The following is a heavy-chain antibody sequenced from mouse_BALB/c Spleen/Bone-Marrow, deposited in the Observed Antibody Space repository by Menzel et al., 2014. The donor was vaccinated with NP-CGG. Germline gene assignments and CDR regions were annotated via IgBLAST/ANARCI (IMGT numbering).Heavy chain of an antibody. J-gene: IGHJ1*01. CDR3: ARRYFDV. Sequence: DLEKPGASVKLSCKASGYTFTSNWINWIKQRPGQGLEWIGRIAPGSGSTYYNEMFKGKATLTVDTSSSTAYIQLSSLSSEDSAVYFCARRYFDVWGAGTTVTVSS. V-gene: IGHV1S41*01. CDR1: GYTFTSNW. CDR2: IAPGSGST.